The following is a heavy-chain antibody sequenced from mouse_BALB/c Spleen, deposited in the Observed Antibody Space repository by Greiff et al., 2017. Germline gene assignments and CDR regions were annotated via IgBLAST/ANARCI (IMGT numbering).Heavy chain of an antibody. Sequence: QVQLQQSGPGLVQPSQSLSITCTVSGFSLTSYGVHWVRQSPGKGLEWLGVIWSGGSTDYNAAFISRLSISKDNSKSQVFFKMNSLQANDTAIYYCARSGGSSPYYYAMDYWGQGTSVTVSS. J-gene: IGHJ4*01. V-gene: IGHV2-2*02. CDR2: IWSGGST. D-gene: IGHD1-1*01. CDR3: ARSGGSSPYYYAMDY. CDR1: GFSLTSYG.